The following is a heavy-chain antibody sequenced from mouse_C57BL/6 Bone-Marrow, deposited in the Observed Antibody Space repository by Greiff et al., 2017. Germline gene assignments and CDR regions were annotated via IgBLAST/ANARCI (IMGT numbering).Heavy chain of an antibody. Sequence: EVMLVESGGGLVQPKGSLKLSCAASGFSFNTYAMNWVRQAPGKGLEWVARIRSKSNNYATYYADSVKDRFTISRDDSESMLYLQMNNSKTEDTXVYYCVRHWNGSPPYWGQGTLVTVSA. CDR3: VRHWNGSPPY. D-gene: IGHD1-1*01. V-gene: IGHV10-1*01. J-gene: IGHJ3*01. CDR1: GFSFNTYA. CDR2: IRSKSNNYAT.